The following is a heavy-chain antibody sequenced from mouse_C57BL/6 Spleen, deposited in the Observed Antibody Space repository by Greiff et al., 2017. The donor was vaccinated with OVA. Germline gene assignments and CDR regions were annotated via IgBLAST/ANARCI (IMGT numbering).Heavy chain of an antibody. CDR3: ARGWDVAY. J-gene: IGHJ3*01. CDR1: GYSITSGYY. CDR2: ISYDGSN. Sequence: EVQLVESGPGLVKPSQSLSLTCSVTGYSITSGYYWNWIRQFPGNKLEWMGYISYDGSNNYNPSLTHRISITLDTSKNQVFLKLNSVTTEDTATYYCARGWDVAYWGQGTLVTVSA. V-gene: IGHV3-6*01. D-gene: IGHD4-1*01.